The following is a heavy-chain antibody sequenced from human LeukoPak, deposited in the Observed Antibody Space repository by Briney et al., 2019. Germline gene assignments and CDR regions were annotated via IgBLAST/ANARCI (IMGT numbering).Heavy chain of an antibody. V-gene: IGHV3-53*04. CDR3: ARDLHLDTAMVSRNYYGMDV. Sequence: GGSLRLSCAASGFTVSSNYMSWVRQAPGKGLEWVSVIYSGGSTYYADSVKGRFTISRHNSKNTLYLQMNSLRAEDTAVYYCARDLHLDTAMVSRNYYGMDVWGQGTTVTVSS. D-gene: IGHD5-18*01. CDR2: IYSGGST. CDR1: GFTVSSNY. J-gene: IGHJ6*02.